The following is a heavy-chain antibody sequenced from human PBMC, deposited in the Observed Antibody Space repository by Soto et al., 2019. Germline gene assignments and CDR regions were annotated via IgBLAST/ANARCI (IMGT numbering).Heavy chain of an antibody. J-gene: IGHJ6*02. V-gene: IGHV1-46*01. CDR2: INPGGVSK. CDR1: GYTLTSHY. Sequence: ASVKVSCKASGYTLTSHYIHWVRQAPGQGLELMGIINPGGVSKTYAQEFQGRITMTRDXXTXXVXMELSSLRSQDTAVYYCARAPSWHGLDVWG. CDR3: ARAPSWHGLDV.